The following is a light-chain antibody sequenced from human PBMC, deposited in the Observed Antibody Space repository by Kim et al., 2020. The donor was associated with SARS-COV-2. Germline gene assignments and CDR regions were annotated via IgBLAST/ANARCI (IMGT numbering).Light chain of an antibody. Sequence: SYELTQPPSVSVSPGQTASITCSGDKLGDKYACWYQQKPGQSPVLVIYQDSKRPSGIPERFSGSNSGNTATLTISGTQAMDEADYYCQAWDSSPHVVFGGGNQLTVL. J-gene: IGLJ2*01. CDR2: QDS. CDR1: KLGDKY. CDR3: QAWDSSPHVV. V-gene: IGLV3-1*01.